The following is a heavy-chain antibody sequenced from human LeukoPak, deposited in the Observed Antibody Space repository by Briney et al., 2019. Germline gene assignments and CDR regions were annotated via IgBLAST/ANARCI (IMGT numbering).Heavy chain of an antibody. CDR3: ASGYYYDSSGYYSTAGDY. D-gene: IGHD3-22*01. CDR1: GGTFSSYA. J-gene: IGHJ4*02. V-gene: IGHV1-69*04. CDR2: IIPILGMA. Sequence: SVKVSCKASGGTFSSYAISWVRQAPGQGLEWMGRIIPILGMANYAQKFQGRVTITADKSTSTAYMELSSLRSDDTAVYYCASGYYYDSSGYYSTAGDYWGQGTLVTVSS.